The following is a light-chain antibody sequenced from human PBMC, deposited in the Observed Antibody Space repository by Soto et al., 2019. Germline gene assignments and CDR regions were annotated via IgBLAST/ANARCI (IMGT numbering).Light chain of an antibody. Sequence: EIVLTQSPGTLSLSPGERATLSCRASQSVSSSYLAWYQQKPGQAPSLLIYGASSRATGIPDRFSGSGSGTDFTLNISRLEPEDFAVYYCQQYGSSPRFTFGPGTKVDIK. CDR3: QQYGSSPRFT. V-gene: IGKV3-20*01. J-gene: IGKJ3*01. CDR2: GAS. CDR1: QSVSSSY.